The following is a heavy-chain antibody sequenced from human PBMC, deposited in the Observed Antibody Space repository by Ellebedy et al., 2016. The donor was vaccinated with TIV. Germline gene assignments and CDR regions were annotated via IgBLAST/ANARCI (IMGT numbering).Heavy chain of an antibody. J-gene: IGHJ5*02. CDR1: RVSITDPTYY. CDR3: ARHLRYSDWRILDL. CDR2: IFHSGTT. Sequence: MPSETLSLTCTVSRVSITDPTYYWAWLRQPPGKGLDWLGTIFHSGTTYKSPALSSRGSMSVDTSRNQFALDLKSVTAADTAVYYCARHLRYSDWRILDLWGPGILVAVSS. D-gene: IGHD3-9*01. V-gene: IGHV4-39*01.